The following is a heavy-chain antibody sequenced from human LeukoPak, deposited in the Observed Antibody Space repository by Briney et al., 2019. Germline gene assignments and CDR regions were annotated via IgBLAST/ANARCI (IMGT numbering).Heavy chain of an antibody. V-gene: IGHV4-59*08. CDR2: IYYSGST. J-gene: IGHJ5*02. Sequence: SETLSLTCTVSGGSISSYYWSWIRQPPGKGLEWIGYIYYSGSTNYNPSLKSRVTISVDTSKNQFSLKLSSVTAADTAVYYCARHGKWELGNGFDPWGQGTLVTVSS. CDR3: ARHGKWELGNGFDP. CDR1: GGSISSYY. D-gene: IGHD1-26*01.